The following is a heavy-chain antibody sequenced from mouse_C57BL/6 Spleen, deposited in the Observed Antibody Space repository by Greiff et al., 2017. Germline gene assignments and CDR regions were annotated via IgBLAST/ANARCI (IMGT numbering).Heavy chain of an antibody. J-gene: IGHJ3*01. Sequence: VKLQESGAELVKPGASVKISCKASGYAFSRYWMNWVKQRPGKGLEWIGQIYPGDGDTNYNGKFKGKATLTADKSSSTAYMQLSSLTSEDSAVYVCARGGDCPWFGYWGQGTLVTVSA. D-gene: IGHD2-13*01. CDR1: GYAFSRYW. V-gene: IGHV1-80*01. CDR2: IYPGDGDT. CDR3: ARGGDCPWFGY.